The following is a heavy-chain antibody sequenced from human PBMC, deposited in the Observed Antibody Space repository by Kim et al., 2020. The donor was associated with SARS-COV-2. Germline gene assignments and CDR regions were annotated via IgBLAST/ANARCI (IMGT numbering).Heavy chain of an antibody. CDR2: T. Sequence: TYYNPSLKSRVTISVDTSKNQFSLKLSSVTAADTAVYYCARNYDTDAFDIWGQGTMVTVSS. V-gene: IGHV4-39*07. D-gene: IGHD3-22*01. CDR3: ARNYDTDAFDI. J-gene: IGHJ3*02.